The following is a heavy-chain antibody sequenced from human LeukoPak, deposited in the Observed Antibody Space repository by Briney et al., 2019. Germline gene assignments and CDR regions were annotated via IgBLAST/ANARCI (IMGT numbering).Heavy chain of an antibody. J-gene: IGHJ4*02. CDR3: VRGLYSRDAGY. Sequence: SETLSLTCTVSGGSISSSSYYWGWIRQPPGKRLEWIGEINHGGHTNYNPSLKSRVAMSVDTSKNQFSLNQGSVYLAYTAVYYCVRGLYSRDAGYWGQGTLVTVSS. CDR2: INHGGHT. D-gene: IGHD4-11*01. V-gene: IGHV4-39*07. CDR1: GGSISSSSYY.